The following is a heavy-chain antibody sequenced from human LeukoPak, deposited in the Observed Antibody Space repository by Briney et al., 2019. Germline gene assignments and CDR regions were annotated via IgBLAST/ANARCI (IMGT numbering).Heavy chain of an antibody. D-gene: IGHD3-22*01. V-gene: IGHV1-18*01. J-gene: IGHJ4*02. CDR1: GYTFTSYG. CDR2: ISAYNGNT. Sequence: ASVNVSCKASGYTFTSYGISWVRQAPGQGLEWMGWISAYNGNTNYAQKLQGRVTMTTDTSTSTAYMELRSLRSDDTAVYYCARVTSAMIVVVMYFDYWGQGTLVTVSS. CDR3: ARVTSAMIVVVMYFDY.